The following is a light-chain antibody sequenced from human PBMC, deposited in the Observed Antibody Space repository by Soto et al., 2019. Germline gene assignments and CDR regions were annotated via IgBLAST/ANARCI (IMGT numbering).Light chain of an antibody. CDR2: KAS. J-gene: IGKJ1*01. CDR3: QQYNSYPWT. V-gene: IGKV1-5*03. Sequence: DIQMTQSPSTLSESVGERVTITCRASQSISSRLAWYQQKPGKAPKLLIYKASSLESGVPSRFSGSGSGTEFTLTISSLQPDDFATYYCQQYNSYPWTFGQGTKVEIK. CDR1: QSISSR.